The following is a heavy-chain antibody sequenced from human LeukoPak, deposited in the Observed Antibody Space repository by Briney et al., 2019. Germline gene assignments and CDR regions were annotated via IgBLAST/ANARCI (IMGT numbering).Heavy chain of an antibody. CDR2: IYYSGST. CDR1: GGSISSYY. CDR3: ARYTTVVSYFDY. V-gene: IGHV4-59*01. D-gene: IGHD4-17*01. J-gene: IGHJ4*02. Sequence: SETLSLTCTVSGGSISSYYWSWIRQPPGKGLEWIGYIYYSGSTNYNPSLKSRVTISVDTSKNQFSLKLSSVTAADTAAYYCARYTTVVSYFDYWGQGTLVTVSS.